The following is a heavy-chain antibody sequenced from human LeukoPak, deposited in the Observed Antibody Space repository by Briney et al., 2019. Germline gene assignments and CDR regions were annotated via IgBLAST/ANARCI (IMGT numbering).Heavy chain of an antibody. CDR1: GYTLTELS. V-gene: IGHV1-2*06. J-gene: IGHJ4*02. CDR2: INPNSGGT. Sequence: ASVKVSCKVSGYTLTELSMHWVRQAPGQGLEWMGRINPNSGGTNYAQKFQGRVTMTRDTSISTAYMELSRLRSDDTAVYYCARADAIAAAGIYWGQGTLVTVSS. D-gene: IGHD6-13*01. CDR3: ARADAIAAAGIY.